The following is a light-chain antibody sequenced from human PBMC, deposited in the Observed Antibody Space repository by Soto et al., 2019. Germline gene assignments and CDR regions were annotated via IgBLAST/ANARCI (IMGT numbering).Light chain of an antibody. CDR2: AAS. J-gene: IGKJ1*01. Sequence: DIQMPQSPSSLYASVGDRVTISCRASQTISSYLNWYQQKPGKAPKLLIYAASNLQNGVPSRLSGSGSGTDFTLTIRSLHPEDFANYYCQQSYTALRTFSKGTKVEGK. V-gene: IGKV1-39*01. CDR3: QQSYTALRT. CDR1: QTISSY.